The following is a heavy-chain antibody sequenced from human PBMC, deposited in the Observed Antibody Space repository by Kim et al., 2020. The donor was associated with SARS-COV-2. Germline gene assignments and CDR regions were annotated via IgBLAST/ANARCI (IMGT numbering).Heavy chain of an antibody. CDR1: GGSFSGYY. CDR2: INHSGST. J-gene: IGHJ3*02. Sequence: SETLSLTCAVYGGSFSGYYWSWIRQPPGKGLEWIGEINHSGSTNYNPSLKSRVTISVDTSKNQFSLKLSSVTAADTAVYYCARGIGGNSKMWAFDIWGQGTMVTVSS. CDR3: ARGIGGNSKMWAFDI. V-gene: IGHV4-34*01. D-gene: IGHD2-21*02.